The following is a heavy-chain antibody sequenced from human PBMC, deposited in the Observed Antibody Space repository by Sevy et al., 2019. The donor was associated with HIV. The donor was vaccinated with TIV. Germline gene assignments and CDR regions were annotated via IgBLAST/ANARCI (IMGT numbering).Heavy chain of an antibody. CDR3: ARNLAIFGVQNGSDV. V-gene: IGHV1-2*02. D-gene: IGHD3-3*01. CDR1: GYMFTDFY. CDR2: INPDNGDT. Sequence: ASVKVSCKSTGYMFTDFYINWVRLAPGQGLEWVGWINPDNGDTDYGQKFQGRVTMTRDTSLSSAYMELSSLRSDDTAIYYCARNLAIFGVQNGSDVWGQGTSVTVSS. J-gene: IGHJ6*02.